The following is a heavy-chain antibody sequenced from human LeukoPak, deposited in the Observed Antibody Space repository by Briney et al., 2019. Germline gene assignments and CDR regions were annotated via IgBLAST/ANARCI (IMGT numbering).Heavy chain of an antibody. V-gene: IGHV4-34*01. CDR2: INHSGST. Sequence: SETLSLTCAVYGGSFSGYYWSWIRQPPGKGLEWIGEINHSGSTNYNPSLKSRVTISVDTSKNQLSLKLSSVTAADTAVYYCARGEGGNPSWYFDLWGRGTLVTVSS. D-gene: IGHD4-23*01. CDR3: ARGEGGNPSWYFDL. J-gene: IGHJ2*01. CDR1: GGSFSGYY.